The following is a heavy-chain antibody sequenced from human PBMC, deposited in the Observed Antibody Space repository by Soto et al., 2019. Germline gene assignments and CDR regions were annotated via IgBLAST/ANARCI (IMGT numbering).Heavy chain of an antibody. J-gene: IGHJ6*02. CDR2: IKRKIDGEKT. Sequence: EVQLVESGGGLVKPGGSLRLSCAASGFSFSNAWMNWVRQAPGKGLEWVGRIKRKIDGEKTDYAAPVKGRFTISRDDSTNTLSLQMTSLKADDTAVYYCTTGSVEGVWGQGTTVTVSS. V-gene: IGHV3-15*07. CDR3: TTGSVEGV. CDR1: GFSFSNAW.